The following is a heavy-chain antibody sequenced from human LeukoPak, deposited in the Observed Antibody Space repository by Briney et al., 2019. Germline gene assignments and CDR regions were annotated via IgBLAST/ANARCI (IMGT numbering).Heavy chain of an antibody. J-gene: IGHJ4*02. CDR3: ARDDSYGLSY. D-gene: IGHD5-18*01. CDR2: ISSSGSTI. CDR1: GFLFSSYE. V-gene: IGHV3-48*03. Sequence: GGSLRLSCAASGFLFSSYEMNWVRQAPGKGLEWVSYISSSGSTIYYADSVKGRFTISRDNAKNSLYLQMNSLRAEDTAVYYCARDDSYGLSYWGQGTLVTVSS.